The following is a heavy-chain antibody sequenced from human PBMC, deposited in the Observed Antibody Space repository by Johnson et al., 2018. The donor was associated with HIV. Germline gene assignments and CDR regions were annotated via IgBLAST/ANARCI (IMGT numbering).Heavy chain of an antibody. V-gene: IGHV3-66*02. CDR3: ASTAMTPVTSSPDAFDI. Sequence: VQLVESGGGLVQPGGSLRLSCAASGFIVSNKFMDWVRQALGKGLEWVSVIYSDDTTFYPDSVKGRFTVSRDNSRNTLYLHMNSLRAEDTAVYYCASTAMTPVTSSPDAFDIWGQGTMVTVSS. CDR1: GFIVSNKF. CDR2: IYSDDTT. J-gene: IGHJ3*02. D-gene: IGHD4-17*01.